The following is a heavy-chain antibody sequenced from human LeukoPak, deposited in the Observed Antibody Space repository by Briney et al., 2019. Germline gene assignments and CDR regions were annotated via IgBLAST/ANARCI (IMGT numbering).Heavy chain of an antibody. Sequence: GESLKISCKESGYSFTSYWIGWVRQMPGKGLEWMVIIYPDDSDTRYSPSFQGQVTISADKSISTAYLLWSSLKASDTAMYYCARLVDTTRADDWGQGSLVTVSS. CDR2: IYPDDSDT. J-gene: IGHJ4*02. V-gene: IGHV5-51*01. CDR3: ARLVDTTRADD. D-gene: IGHD5-18*01. CDR1: GYSFTSYW.